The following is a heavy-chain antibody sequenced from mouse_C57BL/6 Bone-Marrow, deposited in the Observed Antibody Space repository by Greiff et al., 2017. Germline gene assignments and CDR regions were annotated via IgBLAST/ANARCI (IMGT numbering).Heavy chain of an antibody. Sequence: VQLQQPGAELVKPGASVKMSCKASGYTFTSYWITWVKQRPGQGLEWIGDIYPTSGRTNYNEKFKSKAILTVDTSSNTAYMQLSSLTSEDSAVFDGARSGPLGRGFDYWGRGTTLTVSS. J-gene: IGHJ2*01. CDR3: ARSGPLGRGFDY. CDR1: GYTFTSYW. D-gene: IGHD4-1*01. V-gene: IGHV1-55*01. CDR2: IYPTSGRT.